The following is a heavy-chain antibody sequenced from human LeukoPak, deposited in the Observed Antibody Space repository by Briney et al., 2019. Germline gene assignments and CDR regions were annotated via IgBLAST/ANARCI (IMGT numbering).Heavy chain of an antibody. V-gene: IGHV3-21*01. J-gene: IGHJ4*02. CDR2: ISSSSSYI. Sequence: GGSLRLSCAASGFTFSSYSMNWVRQAPGKGLGWVSSISSSSSYIYYADSVKGRFTISRDNAKNSLYLQMNSLRAEDTAVYYCASPSTHPFDYWGQGTLVTVSS. CDR3: ASPSTHPFDY. CDR1: GFTFSSYS. D-gene: IGHD5/OR15-5a*01.